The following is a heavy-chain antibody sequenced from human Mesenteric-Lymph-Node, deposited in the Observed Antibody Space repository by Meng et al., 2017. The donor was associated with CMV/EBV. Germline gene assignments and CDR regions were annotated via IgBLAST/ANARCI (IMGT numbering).Heavy chain of an antibody. CDR1: GYTLTELS. V-gene: IGHV1-24*01. J-gene: IGHJ4*02. D-gene: IGHD3-3*01. Sequence: ASVKVSCKVSGYTLTELSMHWVRQAPGKGLEWMGGFDPEDGETIYAQKFQGRVTMTEDTSTDTAYMELSSLRSEDTAVYYCATASGYDFWSGFDYWGQGTLVTASS. CDR3: ATASGYDFWSGFDY. CDR2: FDPEDGET.